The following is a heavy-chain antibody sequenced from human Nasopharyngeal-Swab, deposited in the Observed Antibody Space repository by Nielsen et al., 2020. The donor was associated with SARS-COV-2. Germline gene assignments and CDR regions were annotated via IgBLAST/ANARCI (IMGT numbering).Heavy chain of an antibody. V-gene: IGHV3-74*01. CDR3: TRLTYYYDSSSGG. D-gene: IGHD3-22*01. CDR2: INADGSST. CDR1: GFTFGNYW. J-gene: IGHJ4*02. Sequence: GESLKISCVASGFTFGNYWMHWVRQVPGKGLVWVSHINADGSSTTYADSVKGRFTISRDNAKNTLFLQMGNLRAEDTAVYYCTRLTYYYDSSSGGWGQGTLVTVSS.